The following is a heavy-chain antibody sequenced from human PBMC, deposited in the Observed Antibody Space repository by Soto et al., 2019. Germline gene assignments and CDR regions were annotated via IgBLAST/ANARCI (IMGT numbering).Heavy chain of an antibody. CDR2: INRDGSST. CDR1: GFTFRSYW. D-gene: IGHD1-1*01. V-gene: IGHV3-74*01. CDR3: AREIVTTGEYYFDS. Sequence: GGSLRLSCAASGFTFRSYWMHWVRQAPGKGLVWVSRINRDGSSTSYADSVKGRVTISRDTAKNTLYLQMNSLRAEDTAVYYCAREIVTTGEYYFDSWGQGT. J-gene: IGHJ4*02.